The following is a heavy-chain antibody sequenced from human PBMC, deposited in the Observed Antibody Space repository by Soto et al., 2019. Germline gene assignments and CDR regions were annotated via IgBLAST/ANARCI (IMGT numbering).Heavy chain of an antibody. CDR1: GGSFSGYY. J-gene: IGHJ5*02. V-gene: IGHV4-34*01. Sequence: SETLSLTCAVYGGSFSGYYWSWIRQPPGKGLEGIGEINHSGSTNYNPSLKSRVTISVDTSKTKFSLKLSSVTAADTAVYYCASGTGTTRSWFDTWGQGTLVTVSS. CDR2: INHSGST. D-gene: IGHD4-17*01. CDR3: ASGTGTTRSWFDT.